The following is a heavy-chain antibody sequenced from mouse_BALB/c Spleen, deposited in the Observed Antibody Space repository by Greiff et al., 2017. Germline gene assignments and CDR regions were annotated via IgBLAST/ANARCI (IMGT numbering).Heavy chain of an antibody. CDR3: ARSHYGSSDFDY. Sequence: QVQLQQPGAELVKPGASVKLSCKASGYTFTSYWMHWVKQRPGQGLEWIGEINPSNGRTNYNEKFKSKATLTVDKSSSTAYMQLSSLTSEDSAVYYCARSHYGSSDFDYWGQGTTLTVSS. CDR2: INPSNGRT. D-gene: IGHD1-1*01. CDR1: GYTFTSYW. V-gene: IGHV1S81*02. J-gene: IGHJ2*01.